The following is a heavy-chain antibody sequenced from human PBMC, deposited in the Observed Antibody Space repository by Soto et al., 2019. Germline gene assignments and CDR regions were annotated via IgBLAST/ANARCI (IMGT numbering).Heavy chain of an antibody. V-gene: IGHV1-18*01. J-gene: IGHJ6*02. CDR3: AGDGGKELWAEGRTAVDV. CDR1: AYTYTSYG. CDR2: ISAYNGHT. Sequence: QVQLVQSGPEVKKPGASVNVSCKASAYTYTSYGISWVRQAPGQGLEWMGWISAYNGHTNYAQKFRGRVTFTTDASTTTAFMQRRSLMSVDTAMYACAGDGGKELWAEGRTAVDVWGQGTTVTV. D-gene: IGHD3-16*01.